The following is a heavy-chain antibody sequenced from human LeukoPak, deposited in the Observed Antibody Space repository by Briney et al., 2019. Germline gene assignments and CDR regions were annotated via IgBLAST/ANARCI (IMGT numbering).Heavy chain of an antibody. CDR1: GFTVSSNY. V-gene: IGHV3-74*01. J-gene: IGHJ6*02. CDR3: ARDLSRAMDV. CDR2: INNDGRST. Sequence: GGSLRLSCAASGFTVSSNYMYWVRQAPGKGLVWVAQINNDGRSTRYADSVRGRFTITRDNAKNTLSLQMNSLRVEDTAVYYCARDLSRAMDVWGQGTPVTVSS.